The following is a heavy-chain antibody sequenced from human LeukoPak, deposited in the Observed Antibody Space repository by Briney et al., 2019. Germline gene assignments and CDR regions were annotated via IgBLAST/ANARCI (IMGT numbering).Heavy chain of an antibody. D-gene: IGHD4-17*01. J-gene: IGHJ6*03. CDR1: GFTFSSYW. CDR3: ARDTDYGDPYYYYYYYMDV. V-gene: IGHV3-7*01. Sequence: AGGSLRLSCAASGFTFSSYWMSWVRQAPGKGLEWVANINQDGSEKYYVDSVKGRFTISRDNAKNSLYLQMNSLRAEDTAVYYCARDTDYGDPYYYYYYYMDVWGKGTTVTVSS. CDR2: INQDGSEK.